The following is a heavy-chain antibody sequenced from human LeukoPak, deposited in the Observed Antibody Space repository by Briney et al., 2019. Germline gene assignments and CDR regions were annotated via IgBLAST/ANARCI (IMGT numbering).Heavy chain of an antibody. CDR1: GGSISGYY. D-gene: IGHD2-2*01. V-gene: IGHV4-59*01. Sequence: SETLSLTCTVSGGSISGYYWTWIRQSPGKERARIGYIHYSGSTNYNPSLKGRVTISLDTSKSQFSLKLSSVTAADTAVYYCARADGTNYYYYGMDVWGQGTTVTVSS. J-gene: IGHJ6*02. CDR2: IHYSGST. CDR3: ARADGTNYYYYGMDV.